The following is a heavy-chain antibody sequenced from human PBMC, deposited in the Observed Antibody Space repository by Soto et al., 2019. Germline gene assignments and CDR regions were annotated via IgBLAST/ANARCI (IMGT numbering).Heavy chain of an antibody. D-gene: IGHD4-4*01. CDR1: GGSVTNSSYY. CDR2: VYYRGRS. Sequence: SDTLSLTCTFSGGSVTNSSYYWGWIRQSPGKGLEWIGSVYYRGRSYSKSSVKSRVTISVDTSKNRFSLSLNSVTASDTAVYLCVSTRSNVTNQAYFDYWAPGAPVSV. J-gene: IGHJ4*02. CDR3: VSTRSNVTNQAYFDY. V-gene: IGHV4-39*01.